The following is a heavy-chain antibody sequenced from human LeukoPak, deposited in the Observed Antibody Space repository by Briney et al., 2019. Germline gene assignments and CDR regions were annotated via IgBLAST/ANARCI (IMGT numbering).Heavy chain of an antibody. CDR2: IRSKAYGGTT. J-gene: IGHJ4*02. V-gene: IGHV3-49*03. D-gene: IGHD3-22*01. Sequence: GRSLRLSCTASGFTFDDYAMSWFRQAPRQGLEWVGFIRSKAYGGTTEYAASVKGRFTISRDDYKSIAYLQMNSLKTEDTAVYYCTREGYYDSSGYTDYWGQGTLVTVSS. CDR1: GFTFDDYA. CDR3: TREGYYDSSGYTDY.